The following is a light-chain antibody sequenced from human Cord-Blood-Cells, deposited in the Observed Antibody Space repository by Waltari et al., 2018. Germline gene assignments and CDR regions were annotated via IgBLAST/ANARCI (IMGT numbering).Light chain of an antibody. V-gene: IGLV2-14*01. CDR3: SSYTSSSTYV. Sequence: QSALTQPASVSGSPGQSITIYCTGTSSDVGGYNYVSWDQQHPGKAPKLMISDVSKRPSGVSNRFSGSKSGNTASLTISGLQAEDEADYYCSSYTSSSTYVFGTGTKVTVL. J-gene: IGLJ1*01. CDR1: SSDVGGYNY. CDR2: DVS.